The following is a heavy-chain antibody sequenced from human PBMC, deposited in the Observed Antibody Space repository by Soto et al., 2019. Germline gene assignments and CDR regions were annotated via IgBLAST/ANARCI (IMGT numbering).Heavy chain of an antibody. Sequence: ASVKVSCKTSGYTFTSYAIHWVRQAPGQRLEWMGWINAGNGNTKYSQKFEGRVTITRAKSASTAYMEVSSLTSEDTAVYYCTRGDFWSGYRPDYYGMDVWGQGTTVTVS. CDR3: TRGDFWSGYRPDYYGMDV. CDR2: INAGNGNT. D-gene: IGHD3-3*01. J-gene: IGHJ6*02. V-gene: IGHV1-3*01. CDR1: GYTFTSYA.